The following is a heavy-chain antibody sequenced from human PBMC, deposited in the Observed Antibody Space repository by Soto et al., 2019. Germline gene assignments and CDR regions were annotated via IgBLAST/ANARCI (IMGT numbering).Heavy chain of an antibody. CDR1: GYTFTSYY. V-gene: IGHV1-46*01. CDR3: ARDSKYSSGWYGRIYYYYGMDV. Sequence: ASVKVSCKASGYTFTSYYMHWVRQAPGQGLEWMGIINPSGGSTSYAQKFQGRVTMTRDTSTSTVYMEPSSLRSEDTAVYYCARDSKYSSGWYGRIYYYYGMDVWGQGTTVTVSS. J-gene: IGHJ6*02. CDR2: INPSGGST. D-gene: IGHD6-19*01.